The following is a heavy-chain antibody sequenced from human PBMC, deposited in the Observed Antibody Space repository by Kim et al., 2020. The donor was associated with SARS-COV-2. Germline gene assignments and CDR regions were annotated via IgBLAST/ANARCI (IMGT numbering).Heavy chain of an antibody. D-gene: IGHD6-19*01. CDR3: ARSVSAVAGPSPDY. CDR2: IYYSGST. J-gene: IGHJ4*02. Sequence: SETLSLTCTVSGGSISSSSYYWGWIRQPPGKGLEWIGSIYYSGSTNYNPSLKSRVTISVDTSKNQFSLKLSSVTAADTAVYYCARSVSAVAGPSPDYWGQGTLVTVSS. CDR1: GGSISSSSYY. V-gene: IGHV4-39*01.